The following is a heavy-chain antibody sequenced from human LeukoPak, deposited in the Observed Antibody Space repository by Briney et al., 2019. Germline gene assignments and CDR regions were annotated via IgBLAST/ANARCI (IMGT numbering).Heavy chain of an antibody. J-gene: IGHJ1*01. CDR3: ARGRNYYDSSGYYYAVQH. V-gene: IGHV4-34*01. D-gene: IGHD3-22*01. Sequence: SSETLSLTCAVYGGSFSGYYWSWIRQPPGKGLEWIGEINHSGSTNYNPSLQSRVTISVDTSKNQFTLKLSSVTAADTAVYYCARGRNYYDSSGYYYAVQHWGQGTLVTASS. CDR1: GGSFSGYY. CDR2: INHSGST.